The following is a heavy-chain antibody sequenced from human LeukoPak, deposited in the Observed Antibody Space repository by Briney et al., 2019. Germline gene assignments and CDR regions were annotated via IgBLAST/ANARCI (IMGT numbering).Heavy chain of an antibody. D-gene: IGHD6-19*01. J-gene: IGHJ6*02. CDR1: GDSICSYY. Sequence: PSETLSLTCTVSGDSICSYYWSWLPQPAGKGLEWIGRIYTSGSTNYNPSLKRRVTMSVDTSKNQFSLKLSSVTAADTAVCYCARDPLGAVAGSGGVEYYYYGMDVWGQGTTVTVSS. CDR2: IYTSGST. V-gene: IGHV4-4*07. CDR3: ARDPLGAVAGSGGVEYYYYGMDV.